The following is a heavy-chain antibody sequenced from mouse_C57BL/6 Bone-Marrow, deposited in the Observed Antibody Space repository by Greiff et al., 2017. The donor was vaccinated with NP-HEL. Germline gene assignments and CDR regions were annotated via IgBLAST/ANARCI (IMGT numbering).Heavy chain of an antibody. CDR2: IYPGDGDT. CDR3: ARGAY. CDR1: GYAFSSYW. J-gene: IGHJ3*01. V-gene: IGHV1-80*01. Sequence: QVQLKESGAELVKPGASVKISCKASGYAFSSYWMNWVKQRPGKGLEWIGQIYPGDGDTNYNGKFKDKASLTADKSSSTAYMQLSSLTSEVSAVYFCARGAYWGQGTLVTVSA.